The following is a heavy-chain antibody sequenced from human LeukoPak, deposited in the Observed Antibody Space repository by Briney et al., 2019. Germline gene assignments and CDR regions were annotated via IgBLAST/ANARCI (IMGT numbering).Heavy chain of an antibody. J-gene: IGHJ4*02. CDR2: ISSSSSYI. Sequence: GGSLRLSCAASGFTFSSYSMNWVRQAPGKGLEWVSSISSSSSYIYYADSVKGRFTISRDNAKNSLYLQMNSLRAEDTAVYYCAKDSRGYSYGYAFDYWGQGTLVTVSS. V-gene: IGHV3-21*01. CDR3: AKDSRGYSYGYAFDY. D-gene: IGHD5-18*01. CDR1: GFTFSSYS.